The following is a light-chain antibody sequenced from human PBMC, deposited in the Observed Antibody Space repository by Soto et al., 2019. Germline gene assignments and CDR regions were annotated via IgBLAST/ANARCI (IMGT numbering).Light chain of an antibody. CDR3: QQYGSLSWT. Sequence: DIVLTQSPDTLSLSPGERATLSCRASQSVSSNYLAWYQRKPGQAPRLLIHGASGRATGIPDRFSGSGSGTDFTLTISRLEPEDFAVYYCQQYGSLSWTFGQGTKVDIK. CDR1: QSVSSNY. J-gene: IGKJ1*01. V-gene: IGKV3-20*01. CDR2: GAS.